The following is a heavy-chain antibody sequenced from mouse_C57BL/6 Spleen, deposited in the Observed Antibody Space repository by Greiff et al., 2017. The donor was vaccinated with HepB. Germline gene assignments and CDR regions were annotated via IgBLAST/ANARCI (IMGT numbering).Heavy chain of an antibody. CDR1: GYTFTSYW. V-gene: IGHV1-69*01. CDR2: IDPSDSYT. D-gene: IGHD1-1*01. CDR3: ARGGLLRWGYFGV. J-gene: IGHJ1*03. Sequence: QVQLQQPGAELVMPGASVKLSCKASGYTFTSYWMPWVKQRPGQGLEWIGEIDPSDSYTNYNQNFKGKSTLTVDKSSSTAYMQLSSLTSEDSAVYYCARGGLLRWGYFGVWGTGTTVTVSS.